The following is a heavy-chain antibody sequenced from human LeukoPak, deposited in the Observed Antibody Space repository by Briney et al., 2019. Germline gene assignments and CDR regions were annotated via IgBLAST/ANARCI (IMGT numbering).Heavy chain of an antibody. D-gene: IGHD5-18*01. J-gene: IGHJ6*02. Sequence: PGRSLRLSGAASGFTFGSYGMHWVRQAPGKGLEGVAVISHDGKKKFYVDFVKSRFTISRDNSENTLYLQMNSLRTEDTAMYYCVKDTAMEPYDYYYYAMDVWGQGTTITVSS. CDR1: GFTFGSYG. CDR2: ISHDGKKK. CDR3: VKDTAMEPYDYYYYAMDV. V-gene: IGHV3-30*18.